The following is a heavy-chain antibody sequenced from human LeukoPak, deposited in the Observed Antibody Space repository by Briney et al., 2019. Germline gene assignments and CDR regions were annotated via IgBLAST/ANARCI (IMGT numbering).Heavy chain of an antibody. D-gene: IGHD3-10*01. CDR2: IKEDGSEK. Sequence: PGGSLRLSCAASGFSFSTYWMTWVRQAPGKGLEWVANIKEDGSEKHYVDSVKGRFTISRDNAKNSLYLQMHSLRAEDTAVYHCAREEAGGPDYWGQGTLVTVSS. J-gene: IGHJ4*02. V-gene: IGHV3-7*01. CDR3: AREEAGGPDY. CDR1: GFSFSTYW.